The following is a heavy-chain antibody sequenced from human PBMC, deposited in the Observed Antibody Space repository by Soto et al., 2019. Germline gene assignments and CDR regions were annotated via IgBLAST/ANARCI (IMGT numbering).Heavy chain of an antibody. V-gene: IGHV4-4*02. CDR1: GASISSINW. D-gene: IGHD1-26*01. Sequence: SETLSLTCAISGASISSINWWTWVRQPPGKGLQWIGEVYHSGITDYNPSLKSRVTISVDKSKNQFSLNLIAATAADTAVYYCAKSRGIVGATTRRRLGMDVWGQGTMVTVSS. CDR2: VYHSGIT. CDR3: AKSRGIVGATTRRRLGMDV. J-gene: IGHJ6*02.